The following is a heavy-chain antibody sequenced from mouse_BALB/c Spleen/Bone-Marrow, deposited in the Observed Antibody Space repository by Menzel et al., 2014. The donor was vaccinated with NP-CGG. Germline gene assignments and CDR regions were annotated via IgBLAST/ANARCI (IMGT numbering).Heavy chain of an antibody. CDR1: GYSFTGYN. CDR3: ASYGYDYWYFDV. CDR2: IDPYYGGT. Sequence: VQLQQSGPELEEPGASVKISCKASGYSFTGYNMNWVKQSIGKSLEWIGNIDPYYGGTSYNQKFKGKATLTVDKSSSTAYMQLKSLTSEDSAIYYCASYGYDYWYFDVWGAGTTVTVSS. V-gene: IGHV1-39*01. D-gene: IGHD2-2*01. J-gene: IGHJ1*01.